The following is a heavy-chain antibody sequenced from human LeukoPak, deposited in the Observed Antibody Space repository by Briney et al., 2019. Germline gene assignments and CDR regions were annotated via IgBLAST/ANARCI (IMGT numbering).Heavy chain of an antibody. CDR1: GFTFSNYG. CDR2: IRYDGSNK. Sequence: GGSLRLSCAASGFTFSNYGMHWVRQAPGKGLEWVAFIRYDGSNKYYADSVKGRFTISRDNSKNTLYLQMNSLRAEDTAVYYCAKDRGYSSGWYAGGVDYWGQGTLVTVSS. D-gene: IGHD6-19*01. J-gene: IGHJ4*02. V-gene: IGHV3-30*02. CDR3: AKDRGYSSGWYAGGVDY.